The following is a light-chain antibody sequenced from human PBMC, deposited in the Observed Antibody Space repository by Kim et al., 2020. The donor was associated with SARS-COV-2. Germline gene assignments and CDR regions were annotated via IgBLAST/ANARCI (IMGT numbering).Light chain of an antibody. V-gene: IGLV3-19*01. Sequence: SSELTQDPSVSVALGQTVRITCQGYSLRSYSASWYQQKPGQAPVLVIYGENNRPSGIPDRFSGSTLGNTASLTITGAQAEDEADYYCNSRDNSGKHLRFGGGTQLTVL. CDR2: GEN. CDR3: NSRDNSGKHLR. J-gene: IGLJ2*01. CDR1: SLRSYS.